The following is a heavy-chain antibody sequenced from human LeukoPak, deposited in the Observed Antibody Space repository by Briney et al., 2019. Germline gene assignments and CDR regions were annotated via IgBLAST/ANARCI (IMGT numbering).Heavy chain of an antibody. Sequence: SQTLSLTCAISGDSVSSNSAAWNWIRQSPSRGLEWLGRTYYRSKWYNDYAVSVKSRITINPATSKNQFSLQLNSVTPEDTAVYYCARDGGASPSGLYYYGMDVWGQGTTVTVSS. CDR2: TYYRSKWYN. D-gene: IGHD4/OR15-4a*01. CDR3: ARDGGASPSGLYYYGMDV. CDR1: GDSVSSNSAA. J-gene: IGHJ6*02. V-gene: IGHV6-1*01.